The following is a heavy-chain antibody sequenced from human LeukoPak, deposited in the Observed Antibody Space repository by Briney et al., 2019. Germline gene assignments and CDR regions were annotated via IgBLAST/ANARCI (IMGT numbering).Heavy chain of an antibody. CDR2: IKEDGSEK. Sequence: GGSLLLSCAASGFTFSNYWMNWVRQAPGKGLEWVANIKEDGSEKYYVDSVKGRFTISRDNAKNSLYLQMNSLGAEDTAVYYCARTIREQWLTIDYWGQGTLVTFSS. J-gene: IGHJ4*02. V-gene: IGHV3-7*04. CDR1: GFTFSNYW. D-gene: IGHD6-19*01. CDR3: ARTIREQWLTIDY.